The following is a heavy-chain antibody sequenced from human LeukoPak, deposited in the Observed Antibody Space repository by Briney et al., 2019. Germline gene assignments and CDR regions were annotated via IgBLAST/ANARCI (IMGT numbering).Heavy chain of an antibody. CDR3: ARGLGYGSGSGHYGMDV. V-gene: IGHV3-30-3*01. Sequence: QSGGSLRLSCAASGFTFSSYAMRWVRQAPGKGLEWVAVISYDGSNKYYADSVKGRFTISRDNSKNTLYLQMNSLRAEDTAVYYCARGLGYGSGSGHYGMDVWGQGTMVTVSS. CDR1: GFTFSSYA. CDR2: ISYDGSNK. J-gene: IGHJ6*02. D-gene: IGHD3-10*01.